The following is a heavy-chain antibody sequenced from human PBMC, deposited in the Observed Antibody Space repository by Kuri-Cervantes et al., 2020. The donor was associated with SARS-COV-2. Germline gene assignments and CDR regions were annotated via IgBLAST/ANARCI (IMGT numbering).Heavy chain of an antibody. CDR2: IYTSGST. V-gene: IGHV4-4*07. CDR1: GSSISSYY. J-gene: IGHJ6*02. CDR3: AGGNYYYYYGMDV. Sequence: SETLSLTCTVSGSSISSYYWSWIRQPARKGLEWIGRIYTSGSTNYNPSLKSRVTISVDTSKNQFSLKLSSVTAADTAVYYCAGGNYYYYYGMDVWGQGTTVTVSS.